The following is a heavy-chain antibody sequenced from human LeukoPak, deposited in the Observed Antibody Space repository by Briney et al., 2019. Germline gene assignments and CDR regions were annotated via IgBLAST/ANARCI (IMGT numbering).Heavy chain of an antibody. V-gene: IGHV3-11*06. CDR2: ISSSSSYI. CDR1: GFTFSDYY. J-gene: IGHJ3*02. CDR3: ARVVVDYGDYGGAFDI. Sequence: GGSLRLSCAASGFTFSDYYMSWIRQAPGKGLEWVASISSSSSYIYYADSVKGRFTISRDNAKNSLYLQMNSLRAEDTAVYYCARVVVDYGDYGGAFDIWGQGTMVTVSS. D-gene: IGHD4-17*01.